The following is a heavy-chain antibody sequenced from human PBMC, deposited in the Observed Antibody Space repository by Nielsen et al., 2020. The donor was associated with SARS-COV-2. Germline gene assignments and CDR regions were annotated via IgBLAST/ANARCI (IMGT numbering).Heavy chain of an antibody. Sequence: GALKISCAASGFTFSSYWMSWVRQAPGKGLEWVSAISGSGGSTYYADSVKGRFTISRDNSKNTLYLQMNSLRAEDTAVYYCAKDLRDGGVTTWAFDIWGQGTMVTVSS. CDR2: ISGSGGST. J-gene: IGHJ3*02. D-gene: IGHD3-16*01. CDR3: AKDLRDGGVTTWAFDI. V-gene: IGHV3-23*01. CDR1: GFTFSSYW.